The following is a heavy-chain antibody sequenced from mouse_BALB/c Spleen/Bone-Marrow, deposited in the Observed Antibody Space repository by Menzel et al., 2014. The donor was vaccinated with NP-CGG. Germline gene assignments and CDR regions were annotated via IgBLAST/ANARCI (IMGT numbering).Heavy chain of an antibody. CDR2: IDTSDSYI. CDR3: ARGGHDFPLDY. CDR1: GYTFTDKW. Sequence: VQLQQSGAEFVMPGASVKMSCKASGYTFTDKWMHWVKQRPGQGLEWIGAIDTSDSYINYNQKFKGKASLTVDASSSTAYMHLSSLTSDDSAVYYCARGGHDFPLDYWGQGTSVIVSS. J-gene: IGHJ4*01. V-gene: IGHV1-69*01. D-gene: IGHD2-4*01.